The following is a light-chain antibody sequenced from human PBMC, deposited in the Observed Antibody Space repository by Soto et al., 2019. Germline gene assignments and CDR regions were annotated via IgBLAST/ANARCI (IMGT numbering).Light chain of an antibody. CDR2: DVT. CDR1: SSDVGGYNY. V-gene: IGLV2-14*01. J-gene: IGLJ1*01. Sequence: QSVLTQPASVSGSPGQSLTISCTGTSSDVGGYNYVSWYQQHPGKAPKLMIYDVTNRPSGVSNRFSGSKSGNTASLTISGLQAEDEADYYCSSYTSSSTPGVFGTGTKVTVL. CDR3: SSYTSSSTPGV.